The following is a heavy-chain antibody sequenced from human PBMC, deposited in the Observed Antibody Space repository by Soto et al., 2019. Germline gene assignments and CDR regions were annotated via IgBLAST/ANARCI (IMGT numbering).Heavy chain of an antibody. V-gene: IGHV3-33*01. D-gene: IGHD6-19*01. Sequence: GGSLRLSCAASGFTFSSYGMHWVRQAPGKGLEWVAVIWYDGSNKYYADSVKGRFTISRDNSKNTLYLQMNSLRAEDTAVYYCARDSSGWENGAFDIWGQGTMVTVSS. J-gene: IGHJ3*02. CDR3: ARDSSGWENGAFDI. CDR1: GFTFSSYG. CDR2: IWYDGSNK.